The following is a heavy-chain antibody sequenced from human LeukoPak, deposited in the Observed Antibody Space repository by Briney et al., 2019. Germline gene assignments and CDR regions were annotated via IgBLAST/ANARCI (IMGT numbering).Heavy chain of an antibody. Sequence: PGRSLRFSCAASGFTFDDYAMHWVRQAPGKGLEWVSGISWNSGSIGYADSVKGRFTISRDNAKNSLYLQMNSLRAEDTALYYCAKDGMDVWGQGTTVTVSS. J-gene: IGHJ6*02. CDR2: ISWNSGSI. CDR1: GFTFDDYA. V-gene: IGHV3-9*01. CDR3: AKDGMDV.